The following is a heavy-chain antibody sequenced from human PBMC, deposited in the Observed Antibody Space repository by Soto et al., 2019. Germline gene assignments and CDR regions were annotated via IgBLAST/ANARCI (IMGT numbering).Heavy chain of an antibody. CDR1: GGTFSSYA. J-gene: IGHJ3*02. Sequence: SVKVSCKASGGTFSSYAISWVRQAPGQGLEWMGGIIPIFGTANYAQKFQGRVTITADESTSTAYMELSSLRSEDTAVYYCARDVVVVAATFAALDIWGQGTMVTVSS. D-gene: IGHD2-15*01. CDR3: ARDVVVVAATFAALDI. CDR2: IIPIFGTA. V-gene: IGHV1-69*13.